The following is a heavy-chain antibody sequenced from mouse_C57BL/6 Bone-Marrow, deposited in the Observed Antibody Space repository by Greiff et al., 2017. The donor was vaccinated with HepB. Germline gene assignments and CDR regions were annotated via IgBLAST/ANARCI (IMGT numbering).Heavy chain of an antibody. CDR1: GFTFSDYG. CDR2: ISSGSSTI. CDR3: ARNSNYEGFAY. Sequence: DVKLVESGGGLVKPGGSLKLSCAASGFTFSDYGMHWVRQAPEKGLEWVAYISSGSSTIYYADTLQGRFTISRDNAKNTLFLQMTSLRSEDTAMYYCARNSNYEGFAYWGQGTLVTVSA. J-gene: IGHJ3*01. V-gene: IGHV5-17*01. D-gene: IGHD2-5*01.